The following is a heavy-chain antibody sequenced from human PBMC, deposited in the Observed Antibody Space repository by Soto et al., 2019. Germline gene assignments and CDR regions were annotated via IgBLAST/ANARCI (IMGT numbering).Heavy chain of an antibody. D-gene: IGHD3-10*01. CDR2: MNPNSGNT. J-gene: IGHJ4*02. CDR3: ARVNRKTLPPGLGY. CDR1: GYTFTSYD. V-gene: IGHV1-8*01. Sequence: QVQLVQSGAEVKKPGASVKVSCKASGYTFTSYDINWVRQATGQGLEWMGWMNPNSGNTGYAQKFQGSVTMTRNTSISTAYMELSSLRSEDTAVYYCARVNRKTLPPGLGYWGQGTLVTVSS.